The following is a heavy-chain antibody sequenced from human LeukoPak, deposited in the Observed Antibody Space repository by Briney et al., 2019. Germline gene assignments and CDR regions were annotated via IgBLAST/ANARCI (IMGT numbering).Heavy chain of an antibody. D-gene: IGHD3-10*01. Sequence: SSETLSLTCTVSGGSISSGSYYWSWLRQPAGKGLEWIGRIYSSGSTNYNPSLKSRVSISVDTSKNQFSLKLNSLTAADTAVYYCARDRGTMVRGSRRGYDGYYYYMDVWGKGTTVTISS. V-gene: IGHV4-61*02. CDR3: ARDRGTMVRGSRRGYDGYYYYMDV. J-gene: IGHJ6*03. CDR1: GGSISSGSYY. CDR2: IYSSGST.